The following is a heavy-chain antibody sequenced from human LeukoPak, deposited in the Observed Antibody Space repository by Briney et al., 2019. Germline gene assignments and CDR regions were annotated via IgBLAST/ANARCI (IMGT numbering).Heavy chain of an antibody. J-gene: IGHJ3*01. Sequence: GGSLRLSCVVSGFTLSTSERNWVRQAPGKGLEWLSYSSSDGPTVYYADSVKGRFTISRDNAKNSLYLQLNSLSGDDTAVYYCTSAFRWGQGTIVTVSS. CDR2: SSSDGPTV. V-gene: IGHV3-48*03. CDR3: TSAFR. CDR1: GFTLSTSE. D-gene: IGHD2-21*01.